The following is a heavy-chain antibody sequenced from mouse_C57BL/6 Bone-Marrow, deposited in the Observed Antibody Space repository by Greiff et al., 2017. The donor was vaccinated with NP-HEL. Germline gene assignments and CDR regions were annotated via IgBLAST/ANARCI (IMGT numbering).Heavy chain of an antibody. D-gene: IGHD1-1*01. CDR3: ATLLLRYVDY. Sequence: EVHLVESGGGLVKPGGSLKLSCAASGFTFSDYGMHWVRQAPEKGLEWVAYISSGSSTIYYADTVKGRFTISRDNAKNTLFLQMTSLRSEDTAMYYCATLLLRYVDYWGQGTTLTVSS. V-gene: IGHV5-17*01. CDR1: GFTFSDYG. CDR2: ISSGSSTI. J-gene: IGHJ2*01.